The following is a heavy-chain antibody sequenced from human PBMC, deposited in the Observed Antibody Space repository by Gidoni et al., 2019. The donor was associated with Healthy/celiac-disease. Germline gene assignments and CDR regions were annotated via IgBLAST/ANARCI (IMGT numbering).Heavy chain of an antibody. V-gene: IGHV4-38-2*02. CDR2: IYHSGST. J-gene: IGHJ5*02. CDR3: ARDLADFWSGYHWFDP. D-gene: IGHD3-3*01. CDR1: GYSISSGYY. Sequence: QVQLQESGPGLVKPSETLSLTCTVSGYSISSGYYWGWIRQPPGKGLEWIGSIYHSGSTYYNPSLKSRVTISVDTSKNQFSLKLSSVTAADTAVYYCARDLADFWSGYHWFDPWGQGTLVTVSS.